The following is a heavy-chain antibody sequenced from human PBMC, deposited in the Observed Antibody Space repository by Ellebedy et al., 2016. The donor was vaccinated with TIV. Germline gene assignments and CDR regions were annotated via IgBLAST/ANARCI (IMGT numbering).Heavy chain of an antibody. CDR2: ISWNSGSI. CDR1: GFTFDDYA. CDR3: ARDQFGATGTGYYYGMDV. Sequence: GGSLRLSCAASGFTFDDYAMHWVRQAPGKGLEWVSGISWNSGSIAYADSVKGRFTISRDNAKNSLYLQMNSLRAEDTAVYYCARDQFGATGTGYYYGMDVWGQGTTVTVSS. D-gene: IGHD1-1*01. J-gene: IGHJ6*02. V-gene: IGHV3-9*01.